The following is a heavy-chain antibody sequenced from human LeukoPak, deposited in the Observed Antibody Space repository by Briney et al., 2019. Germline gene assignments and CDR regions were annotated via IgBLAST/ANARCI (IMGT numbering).Heavy chain of an antibody. CDR3: ARVDQSGYDTRGWFDP. J-gene: IGHJ5*02. Sequence: PSETLSLTCTVSGGSISTYYWSWIRQPPRKGLEWIGYIYYSGSTNYNPSLKSRVTISVDMSKNQFSLKLSSVTAADTAVYYCARVDQSGYDTRGWFDPWGQGTLVTVSS. V-gene: IGHV4-59*01. CDR2: IYYSGST. CDR1: GGSISTYY. D-gene: IGHD5-12*01.